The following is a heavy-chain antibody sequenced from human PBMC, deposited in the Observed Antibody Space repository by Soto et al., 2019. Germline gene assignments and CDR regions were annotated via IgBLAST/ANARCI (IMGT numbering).Heavy chain of an antibody. CDR3: ARGFVCSTTSCYDS. J-gene: IGHJ4*02. CDR2: IYYSGST. V-gene: IGHV4-59*01. D-gene: IGHD2-2*01. CDR1: GGSIDNYY. Sequence: SETLSLTCTVSGGSIDNYYWSWIRQPPGKGLEWIGYIYYSGSTNYNPSLKSRVSISVDTSKNQFSLRLRSVTAADTAVYYCARGFVCSTTSCYDSWGQGTLVT.